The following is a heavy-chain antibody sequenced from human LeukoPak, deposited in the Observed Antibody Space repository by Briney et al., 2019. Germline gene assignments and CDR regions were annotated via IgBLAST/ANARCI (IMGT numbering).Heavy chain of an antibody. J-gene: IGHJ4*02. CDR1: GFTFSRSA. V-gene: IGHV3-23*01. Sequence: GGSLRLSCAASGFTFSRSAMSWVRQAPGKGLEWVSSVTGSGASTYYADSVKGHFTISRDNPKNTLYLQMNSLRAEDTALYYCARGPGYGSSWYFDYWGQGTLVTVSS. CDR2: VTGSGAST. CDR3: ARGPGYGSSWYFDY. D-gene: IGHD6-13*01.